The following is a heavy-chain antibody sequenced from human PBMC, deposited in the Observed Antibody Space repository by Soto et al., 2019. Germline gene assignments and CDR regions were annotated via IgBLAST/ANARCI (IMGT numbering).Heavy chain of an antibody. D-gene: IGHD5-12*01. J-gene: IGHJ4*02. CDR2: IYYTGTT. CDR3: ARGGNRYSNTASGVGGFDF. Sequence: SETLSLTCTVSGVSISSSYWSWIRQSPGTGLEWIGYIYYTGTTNYNPSLKRRVTISLDTAKNQFSLNVNSLTTADAAVYFCARGGNRYSNTASGVGGFDFWGQGTLVTVSS. CDR1: GVSISSSY. V-gene: IGHV4-59*01.